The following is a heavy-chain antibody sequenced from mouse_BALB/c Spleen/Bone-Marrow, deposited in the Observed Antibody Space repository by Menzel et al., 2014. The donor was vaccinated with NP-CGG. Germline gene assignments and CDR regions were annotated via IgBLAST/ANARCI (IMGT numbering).Heavy chain of an antibody. Sequence: QVQLQQPGPELVRPGVSVKISCKGFGYTFTGYAIHWVKQSHAKTLEWIGVISSYSGNTNYNQKFKGRPTMTVDKSSSTAYMELARLTSEDSAIYYCASTAGTQYDYFAYWGQGTTLTVSS. CDR1: GYTFTGYA. CDR2: ISSYSGNT. D-gene: IGHD1-2*01. J-gene: IGHJ2*01. CDR3: ASTAGTQYDYFAY. V-gene: IGHV1-67*01.